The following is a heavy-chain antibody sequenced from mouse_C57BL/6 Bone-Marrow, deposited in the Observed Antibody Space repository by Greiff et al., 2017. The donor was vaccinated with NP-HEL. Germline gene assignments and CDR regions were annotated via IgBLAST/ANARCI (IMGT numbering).Heavy chain of an antibody. CDR2: IYPRSGNT. J-gene: IGHJ4*01. V-gene: IGHV1-81*01. Sequence: QVQLQQSGAELARPGASVKLSCKASGYTFTSYGISWVKQRTGQGLEWIGEIYPRSGNTYYNEKFKGKATLTADKSSSTAYMELRSVTSEDSAVYFCASGHGSYAMDYWGQGTSVTVSS. CDR3: ASGHGSYAMDY. CDR1: GYTFTSYG. D-gene: IGHD2-2*01.